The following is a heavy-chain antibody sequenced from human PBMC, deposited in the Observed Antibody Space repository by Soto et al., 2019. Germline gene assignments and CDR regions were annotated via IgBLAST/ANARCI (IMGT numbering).Heavy chain of an antibody. V-gene: IGHV3-33*01. CDR3: ARGTRWLQFSDLDY. J-gene: IGHJ4*02. CDR1: GFTFSSYG. CDR2: ISYDGSNE. D-gene: IGHD5-12*01. Sequence: QVQLVESGGGVVQPGRSLRLSCVASGFTFSSYGMHWFRQAPGKGLDWVAAISYDGSNEYYADSVKGRVTISRDNSRNTLYLKMSSLRVEDTAAYYCARGTRWLQFSDLDYWGQGTLVTVSS.